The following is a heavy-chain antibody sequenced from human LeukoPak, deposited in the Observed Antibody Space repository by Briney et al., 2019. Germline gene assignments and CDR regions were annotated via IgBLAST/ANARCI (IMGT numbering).Heavy chain of an antibody. Sequence: SSETLSLTCTVSGGSIGNYYWNWIRQPAGKGLEWIGRFHSSGSINYTPSLKSRVTMSVDTSRNHFSLRLNSVTAADTAVYYCARGLNQYFFDSWGQGTLVAVSS. V-gene: IGHV4-4*07. CDR2: FHSSGSI. D-gene: IGHD1-14*01. CDR1: GGSIGNYY. CDR3: ARGLNQYFFDS. J-gene: IGHJ4*02.